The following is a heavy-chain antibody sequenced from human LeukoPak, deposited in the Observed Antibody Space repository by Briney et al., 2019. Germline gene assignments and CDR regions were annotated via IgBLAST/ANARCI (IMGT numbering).Heavy chain of an antibody. V-gene: IGHV1-2*02. J-gene: IGHJ5*02. CDR1: GYTFTGYS. CDR3: ARAGLEDWFDP. D-gene: IGHD1-1*01. CDR2: INPKTGTA. Sequence: ASVKVSCKASGYTFTGYSIYWVRQTPGQKLEWMGWINPKTGTANSAQKFQGRVTMTRDTSISTAYMELSRLRSDDTAVYYCARAGLEDWFDPWGQGTLVTVSS.